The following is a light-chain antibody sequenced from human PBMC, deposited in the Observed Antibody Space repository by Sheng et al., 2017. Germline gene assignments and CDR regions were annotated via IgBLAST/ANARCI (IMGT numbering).Light chain of an antibody. CDR3: QQYSSYFA. CDR1: QSVSSW. Sequence: DIQMTQSPSTLSASVGDRVTITCRASQSVSSWLAWYQQKPGRAPKLLIYKASDLENGVPSRFSGSGSGTEFTLTISSLQPDDFATYYCQQYSSYFAFGQGTKLEI. V-gene: IGKV1-5*03. CDR2: KAS. J-gene: IGKJ2*01.